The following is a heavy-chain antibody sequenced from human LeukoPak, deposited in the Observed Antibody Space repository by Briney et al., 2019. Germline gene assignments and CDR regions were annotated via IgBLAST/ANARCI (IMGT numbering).Heavy chain of an antibody. CDR1: GYSNSSGYY. CDR2: IYHSGST. D-gene: IGHD2-15*01. Sequence: SETLSLTCAVSGYSNSSGYYWGWIRQPPGKGLEWIGSIYHSGSTYYNPSLKSRVTISVDTSKNQFSLKLSSVTAADTAVYYCARLDDCSGGSCYGYYFDYWGQGTLVTVSS. V-gene: IGHV4-38-2*01. CDR3: ARLDDCSGGSCYGYYFDY. J-gene: IGHJ4*02.